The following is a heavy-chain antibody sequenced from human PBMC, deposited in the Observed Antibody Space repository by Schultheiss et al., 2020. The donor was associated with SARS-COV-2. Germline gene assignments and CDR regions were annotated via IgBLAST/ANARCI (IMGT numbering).Heavy chain of an antibody. CDR3: ARSGGYCSGGSCYDWYFDF. Sequence: GGSLRLSCAASGFTFSSYTINWVRQAPGKGLEWVSSISSTGSYIYYADSVKGRFTISRDNAKNTLYLQMNSLRAEDTAVYYCARSGGYCSGGSCYDWYFDFWGRGTLVTVSS. CDR2: ISSTGSYI. CDR1: GFTFSSYT. J-gene: IGHJ2*01. V-gene: IGHV3-21*01. D-gene: IGHD2-15*01.